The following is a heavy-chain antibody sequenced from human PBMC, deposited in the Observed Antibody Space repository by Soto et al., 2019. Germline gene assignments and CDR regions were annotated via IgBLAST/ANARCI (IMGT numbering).Heavy chain of an antibody. Sequence: QVQLQESGPGLVKPSQTLSLTCTVSGGSISSGDYYWGWIRQPPGKCLEWLGYIYYSGCTYYNPSLKSRVTISVATSKNKFSLKWSSVSAADTSVYYCASARRRGRDYYGMDGWVQGTTDSVSS. CDR1: GGSISSGDYY. CDR3: ASARRRGRDYYGMDG. J-gene: IGHJ6*02. D-gene: IGHD2-15*01. CDR2: IYYSGCT. V-gene: IGHV4-30-4*01.